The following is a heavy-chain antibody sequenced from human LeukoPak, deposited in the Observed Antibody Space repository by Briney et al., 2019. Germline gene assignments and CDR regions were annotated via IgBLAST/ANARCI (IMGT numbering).Heavy chain of an antibody. CDR1: GGSISSYC. CDR3: ATSYDAKTAPYDL. D-gene: IGHD3-3*01. J-gene: IGHJ5*02. V-gene: IGHV4-4*09. CDR2: IYTSGRI. Sequence: PSETLSLTCTVSGGSISSYCWSWVRQPPEKGLEWIGYIYTSGRIDYNPPLKSRVIMSVDTSKNQLSMELRFLTAADTAVYYCATSYDAKTAPYDLWGQGTLVTVSS.